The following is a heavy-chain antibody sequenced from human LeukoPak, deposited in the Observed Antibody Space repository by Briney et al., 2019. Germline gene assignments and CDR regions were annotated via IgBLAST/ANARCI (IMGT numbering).Heavy chain of an antibody. Sequence: PSETLSLTCTVSGGPISSGDYYWSWIRQPPGKGLEWIGYIYYSGSTNYNPSLKSRVTISVDTSKNQFSLKLSSVTAADTAVYYCARDAGDSSGTDAFDIWGQGTMVTVSS. CDR2: IYYSGST. J-gene: IGHJ3*02. CDR3: ARDAGDSSGTDAFDI. CDR1: GGPISSGDYY. D-gene: IGHD3-22*01. V-gene: IGHV4-61*08.